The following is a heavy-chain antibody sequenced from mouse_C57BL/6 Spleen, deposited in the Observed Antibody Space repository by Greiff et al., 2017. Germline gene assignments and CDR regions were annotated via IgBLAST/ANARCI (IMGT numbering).Heavy chain of an antibody. CDR3: ARDGYYYYFYY. Sequence: VQLQQSGPELVKPGASVKLSCKASGYTFTSYWMHWVKQRPGQGLEWIGMIHPNSGSTNYNEKFKSKATLTVDKSSSTAYMQLSSLTSEDSAVYYWARDGYYYYFYYWGQGNTLTGPS. J-gene: IGHJ2*01. CDR2: IHPNSGST. D-gene: IGHD2-3*01. V-gene: IGHV1-64*01. CDR1: GYTFTSYW.